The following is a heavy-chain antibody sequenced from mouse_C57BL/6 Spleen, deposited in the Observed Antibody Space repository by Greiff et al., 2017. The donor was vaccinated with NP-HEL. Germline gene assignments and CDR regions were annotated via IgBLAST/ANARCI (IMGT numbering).Heavy chain of an antibody. J-gene: IGHJ4*01. CDR3: ARDSGSSPYYYAMDY. Sequence: EVQLQESGPGLVKPSQSLSLTCSVTGYSITSGYYWNWIRQFPGNKLEWMGYISYDGSNNYNPSLKNRISITRDTSKNQFFLKLNSVTTEDTATYYCARDSGSSPYYYAMDYWGQGTSVTVSS. D-gene: IGHD1-1*01. CDR2: ISYDGSN. V-gene: IGHV3-6*01. CDR1: GYSITSGYY.